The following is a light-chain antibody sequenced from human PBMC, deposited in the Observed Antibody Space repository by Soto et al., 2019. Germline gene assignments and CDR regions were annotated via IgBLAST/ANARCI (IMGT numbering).Light chain of an antibody. CDR2: GAS. Sequence: DIQMTQSPSSLSASVGDRVAITCRASQSISTALNWYQEKPGKAPKLLIYGASSLQSGVPSRFSGSGSGTDFTLTITSLQPEDFATYYCQQSHAILWTFGQGTKVDIK. V-gene: IGKV1-39*01. CDR1: QSISTA. J-gene: IGKJ1*01. CDR3: QQSHAILWT.